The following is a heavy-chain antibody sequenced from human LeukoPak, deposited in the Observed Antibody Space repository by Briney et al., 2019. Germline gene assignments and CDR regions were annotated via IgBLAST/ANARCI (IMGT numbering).Heavy chain of an antibody. CDR3: ARYIVATNYLDY. D-gene: IGHD5-12*01. J-gene: IGHJ4*02. V-gene: IGHV4-61*01. CDR1: GGSVSSGSYY. Sequence: SETLSLTCTVSGGSVSSGSYYWSWIRQPPGTGLEWIGYIYYSGSTNYNPSLKSRVTISVDTSKNQFSLKLSSVTAADTAVYYCARYIVATNYLDYWGQGTLVTVSS. CDR2: IYYSGST.